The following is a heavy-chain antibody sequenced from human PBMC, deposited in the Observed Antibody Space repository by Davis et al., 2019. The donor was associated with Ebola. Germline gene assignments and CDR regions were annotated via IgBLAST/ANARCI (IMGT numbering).Heavy chain of an antibody. CDR1: GYTFTSYG. CDR2: IIPIFGTA. Sequence: SVKVSCKASGYTFTSYGISWVRQAPGQGLEWMGGIIPIFGTANYAQKFQGRVTITADESTSTAYMELSSLRSEDTAVYYCASRTESDCSSTSCYYYYYYMDVWGKGTTVTVSS. V-gene: IGHV1-69*13. D-gene: IGHD2-2*01. J-gene: IGHJ6*03. CDR3: ASRTESDCSSTSCYYYYYYMDV.